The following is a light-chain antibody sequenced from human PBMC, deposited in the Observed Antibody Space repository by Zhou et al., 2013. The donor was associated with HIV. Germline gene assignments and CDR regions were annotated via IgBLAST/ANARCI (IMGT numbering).Light chain of an antibody. CDR3: QQKDNLPLT. J-gene: IGKJ4*01. Sequence: DIQMTQSPSSVSASVGDRVTMTCRASQGISSWLAWYQQKPGKAPKVLIYAASTLQSGVPSRFSGTGSGAHFSLTIDSLQSEDMGTYFCQQKDNLPLTFGGGTKVEIK. CDR1: QGISSW. CDR2: AAS. V-gene: IGKV1-12*01.